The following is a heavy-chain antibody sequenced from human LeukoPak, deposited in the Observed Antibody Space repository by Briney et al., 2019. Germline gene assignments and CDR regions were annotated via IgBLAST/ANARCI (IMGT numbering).Heavy chain of an antibody. V-gene: IGHV4-59*12. J-gene: IGHJ3*02. CDR2: IYYSGST. Sequence: SETLSLTCTVSGGSISSYYWSWIRQPPGKGLEWIGYIYYSGSTNYNPSLKSRVTISVDTSKNQFSLKLSSATAADTAVYYCARDGAPYGPDAFDIWGQGTMVTVSS. CDR3: ARDGAPYGPDAFDI. D-gene: IGHD3-10*01. CDR1: GGSISSYY.